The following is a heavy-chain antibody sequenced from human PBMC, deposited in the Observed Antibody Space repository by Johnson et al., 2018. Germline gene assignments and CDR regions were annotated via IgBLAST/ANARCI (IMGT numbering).Heavy chain of an antibody. Sequence: EVQLVESGAEVKKSGESLKISCKGSGYTFTSYWIAWVRQMPGKGLEWMGIVYPGDSDTRYSPSFQGQVTMSADKSINTAYLQWSSLKASDTAMYYCARRVDRGVYGGYYFDYWGQGSLVTVSS. V-gene: IGHV5-51*01. CDR3: ARRVDRGVYGGYYFDY. J-gene: IGHJ4*02. D-gene: IGHD2-8*02. CDR1: GYTFTSYW. CDR2: VYPGDSDT.